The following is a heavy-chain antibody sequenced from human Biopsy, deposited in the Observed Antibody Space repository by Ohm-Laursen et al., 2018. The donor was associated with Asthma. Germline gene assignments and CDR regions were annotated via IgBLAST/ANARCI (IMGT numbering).Heavy chain of an antibody. V-gene: IGHV3-30*06. CDR1: GFTFGSYG. CDR3: VRDGTDDAFDI. Sequence: SLRLSRSASGFTFGSYGLHWVRQAPGKGLEWVGVISKDASTQDYADSVKGRFTMARDNSKNTLDLQMNSLREEDTAVYYCVRDGTDDAFDIWGQGTVVSVSS. J-gene: IGHJ3*02. D-gene: IGHD1-1*01. CDR2: ISKDASTQ.